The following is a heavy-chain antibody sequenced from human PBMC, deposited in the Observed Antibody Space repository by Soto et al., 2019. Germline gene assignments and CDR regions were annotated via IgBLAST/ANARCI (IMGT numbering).Heavy chain of an antibody. V-gene: IGHV3-33*01. Sequence: GSLRLSCAASGFTFSSYGMHWVRQAPGKGLEWVAVIWYDGSNKYYADSVKGRFTISRDNSKNTLYLQMNSLRAEDTAVYYCARDQDSYSGYVDYWGQGTLVTVSS. CDR2: IWYDGSNK. D-gene: IGHD5-12*01. CDR1: GFTFSSYG. J-gene: IGHJ4*02. CDR3: ARDQDSYSGYVDY.